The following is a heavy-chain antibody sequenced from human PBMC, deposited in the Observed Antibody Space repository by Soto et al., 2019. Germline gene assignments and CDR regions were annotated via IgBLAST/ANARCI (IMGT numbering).Heavy chain of an antibody. CDR2: ISYSATT. Sequence: SETLSLTCTVSGGSISSSPYNWGWIRQPPKKGLEWIGTISYSATTYYNTSLKSRVTMSVDTSKNQFSLKLSSVTAADTAVYYCSRHPTGFPNWFDSWGQGTLVTVSS. J-gene: IGHJ5*01. CDR1: GGSISSSPYN. CDR3: SRHPTGFPNWFDS. V-gene: IGHV4-39*01. D-gene: IGHD1-1*01.